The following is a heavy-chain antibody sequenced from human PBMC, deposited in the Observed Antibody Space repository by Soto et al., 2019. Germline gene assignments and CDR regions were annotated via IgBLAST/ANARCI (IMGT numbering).Heavy chain of an antibody. Sequence: PGGSLRLSCAASGFAFSTYDMHWVRQGTGKGLEWVSAIGTAGDTYYPGSVKGRFTISRENAKKSLYLQMNSLRAEDTAVYYCARAFAPALTDYWGQGTLVTVSS. V-gene: IGHV3-13*01. J-gene: IGHJ4*02. D-gene: IGHD3-10*01. CDR1: GFAFSTYD. CDR2: IGTAGDT. CDR3: ARAFAPALTDY.